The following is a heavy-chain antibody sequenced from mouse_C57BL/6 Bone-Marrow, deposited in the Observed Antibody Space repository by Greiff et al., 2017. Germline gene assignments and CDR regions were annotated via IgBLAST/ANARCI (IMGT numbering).Heavy chain of an antibody. CDR3: ARYWGFDY. CDR2: INPSNGGP. CDR1: GYTFTSYW. Sequence: QVQLQQSGTELVQPGASVQLSCTASGYTFTSYWLHWVQQRPGQGLECIVNINPSNGGPNYNEKFKNKATLTVDKPSSTSYMQLSSRTSEDAAVYYCARYWGFDYWGQGTTLTVSA. V-gene: IGHV1-53*01. D-gene: IGHD4-1*01. J-gene: IGHJ2*01.